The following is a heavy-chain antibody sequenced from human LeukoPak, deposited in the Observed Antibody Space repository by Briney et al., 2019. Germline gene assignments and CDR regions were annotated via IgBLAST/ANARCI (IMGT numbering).Heavy chain of an antibody. D-gene: IGHD3-22*01. Sequence: GASVKVSCKASGGTFSSYAISWVRQAPGQGLEWMGWISAYNGNTNYAQKLQGRVTMTTDTSTSTAYMELRSLRSDDTAVYYCATRSYYYDSSGYYPFDPWGQGTLVTVSS. V-gene: IGHV1-18*01. CDR1: GGTFSSYA. CDR2: ISAYNGNT. J-gene: IGHJ5*02. CDR3: ATRSYYYDSSGYYPFDP.